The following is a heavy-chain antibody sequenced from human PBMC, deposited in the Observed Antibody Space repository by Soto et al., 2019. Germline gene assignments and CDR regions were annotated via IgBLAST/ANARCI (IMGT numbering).Heavy chain of an antibody. CDR1: GGSISSGGYS. J-gene: IGHJ4*02. D-gene: IGHD3-22*01. V-gene: IGHV4-30-2*01. CDR3: ARTYYYDSSGGLFDY. Sequence: QLQLQESDSGLVKPSQTLSLTCAVSGGSISSGGYSWSWIRQPPGKGLEWIGYIYHSGSTYYNPSLKSRVTISVDRSKNQSSLKLSSVTAADTAVYYCARTYYYDSSGGLFDYWGQGTLVTVSS. CDR2: IYHSGST.